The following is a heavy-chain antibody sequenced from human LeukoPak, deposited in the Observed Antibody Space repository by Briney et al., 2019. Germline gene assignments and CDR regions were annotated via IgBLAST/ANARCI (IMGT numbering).Heavy chain of an antibody. CDR3: ARGLGGWPSGDY. CDR1: GYTFTIYY. D-gene: IGHD6-19*01. V-gene: IGHV1-46*01. Sequence: GASVKVSCTASGYTFTIYYMHWVRQAPGQGLEWMGIINPSGGSTSYAQKFQGRVTMTRDTSTSTVYMELSSLRSEDTAVYYCARGLGGWPSGDYWGQGTLVTVSS. CDR2: INPSGGST. J-gene: IGHJ4*02.